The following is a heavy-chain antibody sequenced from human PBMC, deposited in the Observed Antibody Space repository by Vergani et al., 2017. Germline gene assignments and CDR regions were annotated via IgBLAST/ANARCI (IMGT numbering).Heavy chain of an antibody. CDR2: INAGNGNT. Sequence: QVQLVQSGAEVKKPGASVKVSCKASGYTFTSYAMHWVRQAPGQRLEWMGWINAGNGNTKYSQKFQGRVTITRDTSASTAYMELSSLRSEDTAVYYCARAXPPLFYYDSSGSAPPPYYFDYWGQGTLVTVSS. CDR3: ARAXPPLFYYDSSGSAPPPYYFDY. CDR1: GYTFTSYA. J-gene: IGHJ4*02. D-gene: IGHD3-22*01. V-gene: IGHV1-3*01.